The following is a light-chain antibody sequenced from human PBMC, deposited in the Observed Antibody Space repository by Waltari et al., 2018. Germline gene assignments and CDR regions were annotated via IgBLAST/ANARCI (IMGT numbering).Light chain of an antibody. CDR1: SSKIGNNY. J-gene: IGLJ1*01. CDR3: GTWDASLGGI. CDR2: ENN. Sequence: QSVLTQPPSVSAAPGQTVTISCSADSSKIGNNYVFWYQHFPGTAHKLLIYENNRRPSGIPDRFSGSKSGTSATLGITGLQTGDEADYYCGTWDASLGGIFGTGTKVTVL. V-gene: IGLV1-51*02.